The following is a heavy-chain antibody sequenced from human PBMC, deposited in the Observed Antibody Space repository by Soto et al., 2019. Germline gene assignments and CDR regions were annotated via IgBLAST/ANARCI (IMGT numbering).Heavy chain of an antibody. D-gene: IGHD1-1*01. CDR1: GGTFSSYA. Sequence: QVQLVQSGAEVKKPGSSVKVSCKASGGTFSSYAISWVRQAPGQGLEWMGGIIPIFGTANYAQKFQGRVTITADESTSTAYMELSSLRSEDTAAYYCHSCGVPYYYYYGMDVWGQGTTVTVSS. CDR3: HSCGVPYYYYYGMDV. CDR2: IIPIFGTA. J-gene: IGHJ6*02. V-gene: IGHV1-69*12.